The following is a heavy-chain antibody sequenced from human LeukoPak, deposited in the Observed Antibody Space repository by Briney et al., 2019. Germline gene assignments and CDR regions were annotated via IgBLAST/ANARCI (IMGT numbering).Heavy chain of an antibody. Sequence: GASVRVSCTPSGSTFTRYYMHWVRQAPGQGLEWMGWINPNSGGTNYAQKFQGRVTMTRYTSIATAYMELSRLRSDDTAVYYCARDQGEMATIPDYWGQGTLVTVSS. V-gene: IGHV1-2*02. D-gene: IGHD5-24*01. CDR3: ARDQGEMATIPDY. CDR2: INPNSGGT. CDR1: GSTFTRYY. J-gene: IGHJ4*02.